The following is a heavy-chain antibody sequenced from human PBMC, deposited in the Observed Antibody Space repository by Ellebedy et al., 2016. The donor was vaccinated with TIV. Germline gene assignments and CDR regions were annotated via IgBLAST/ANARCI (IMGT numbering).Heavy chain of an antibody. CDR1: GYTFSNYW. CDR3: ARMVYGSGWDGYFDP. V-gene: IGHV5-51*01. D-gene: IGHD6-19*01. CDR2: IYPGDSDT. J-gene: IGHJ5*02. Sequence: GESLKISCKGSGYTFSNYWIGWVRQMPGKGLEWMGIIYPGDSDTRDSPSFQGQVTFSADKSISTAYLQWSSLKASDTAMYYCARMVYGSGWDGYFDPWGQGTLVTASS.